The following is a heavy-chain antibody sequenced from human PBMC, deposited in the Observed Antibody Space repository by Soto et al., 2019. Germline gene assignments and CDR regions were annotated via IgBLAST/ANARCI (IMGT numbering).Heavy chain of an antibody. CDR3: VREDYDRSGSFDY. J-gene: IGHJ4*02. D-gene: IGHD3-22*01. V-gene: IGHV3-48*02. CDR1: GFIFSSYS. Sequence: GGSLRLSCAASGFIFSSYSMNWVRQAPGKGLEWVSYIGPRSNSTHYVDSVKGRFTISRDNVKNSLYLQMNSLTDEDTAVYYCVREDYDRSGSFDYWGQGTLVTVSS. CDR2: IGPRSNST.